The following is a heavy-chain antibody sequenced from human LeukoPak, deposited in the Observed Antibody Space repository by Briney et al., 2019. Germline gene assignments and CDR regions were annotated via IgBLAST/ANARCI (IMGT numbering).Heavy chain of an antibody. V-gene: IGHV4-59*01. CDR2: SHYSGST. J-gene: IGHJ4*02. D-gene: IGHD2-15*01. Sequence: SETLSLTCTVSGGSISSYYWNWIRQPPGKGLEWIGYSHYSGSTNYNPSLKSRVTISVDTSKNQFSLKLSSVTAADTAVYYCARARIGYCSGGSCYEDYYFDYWGQGTLVTVSS. CDR1: GGSISSYY. CDR3: ARARIGYCSGGSCYEDYYFDY.